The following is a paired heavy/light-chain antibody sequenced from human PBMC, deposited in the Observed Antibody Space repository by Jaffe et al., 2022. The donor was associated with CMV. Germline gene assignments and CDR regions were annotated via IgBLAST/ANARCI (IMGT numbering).Light chain of an antibody. V-gene: IGLV1-44*01. Sequence: QSVLTQPPSVSGTPGQRVTISCSGSSSNIGGNAVNWYQQLPGTAPKLLIFANNQRPSGVPDRFSGSKSAASASLAISGLQSEDEADYYCASWDDSLNGFVVFGGGTKVTVL. CDR2: ANN. J-gene: IGLJ2*01. CDR3: ASWDDSLNGFVV. CDR1: SSNIGGNA.
Heavy chain of an antibody. Sequence: QVQLQQGGAGLLKPTETLSLSCDVYGGSFSGYLWNWIRQPPGKGLEWIGEINYRGTTKYNPSLKSRVTISLGTSKNQFSLQLISVTAADTAVYYCARRDPEMGRGVTHFDSWGQGTLVTVSS. V-gene: IGHV4-34*01. D-gene: IGHD3-10*01. CDR1: GGSFSGYL. CDR3: ARRDPEMGRGVTHFDS. J-gene: IGHJ4*02. CDR2: INYRGTT.